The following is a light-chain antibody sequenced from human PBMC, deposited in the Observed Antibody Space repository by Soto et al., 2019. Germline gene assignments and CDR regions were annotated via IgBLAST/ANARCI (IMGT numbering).Light chain of an antibody. CDR1: DSNLGENY. CDR2: ENN. J-gene: IGLJ3*02. V-gene: IGLV1-51*02. CDR3: GTWDSGLSAWV. Sequence: SVLTQPPSVSAAPGQKVTISCSGGDSNLGENYVSWYQQFPGAAPRLLIYENNKRSSGIPDRFSGSKSDTSGTLAITGLQAGDEADYFCGTWDSGLSAWVFGGGTKLTVL.